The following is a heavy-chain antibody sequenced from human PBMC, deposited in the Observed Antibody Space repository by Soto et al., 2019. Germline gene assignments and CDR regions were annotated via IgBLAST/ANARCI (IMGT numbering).Heavy chain of an antibody. V-gene: IGHV1-69*01. D-gene: IGHD3-22*01. CDR3: ARDPRGGYYDSSGYHDY. Sequence: QVQLVQSGAEVKKPGSSVKVSCKASGGTFSSYAISWVRQAPGQGLEWMGGIIPIFGTANYAQKFQGRVTITADESTSTAYMELSSLRSEDTAVYYCARDPRGGYYDSSGYHDYWGQGTLVTVSS. CDR2: IIPIFGTA. J-gene: IGHJ4*02. CDR1: GGTFSSYA.